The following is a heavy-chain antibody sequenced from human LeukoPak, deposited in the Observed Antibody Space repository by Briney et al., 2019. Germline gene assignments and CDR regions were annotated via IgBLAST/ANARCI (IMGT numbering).Heavy chain of an antibody. D-gene: IGHD1-26*01. CDR1: GFTVSSNY. V-gene: IGHV3-53*01. CDR2: IYSGGST. Sequence: GGSLRLSCAASGFTVSSNYMSWVRQAPGKGLEWVSVIYSGGSTYYADSVKGRFTISRDNSKNTLYLLMNSLRAEDTAVYYCAREGRGSGGYFDYWGQGTLVTVSS. J-gene: IGHJ4*02. CDR3: AREGRGSGGYFDY.